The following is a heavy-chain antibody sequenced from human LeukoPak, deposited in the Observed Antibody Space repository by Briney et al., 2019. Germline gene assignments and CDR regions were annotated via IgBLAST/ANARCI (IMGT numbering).Heavy chain of an antibody. Sequence: PSETLSLTCTVSGGSISSSSYYWGWIRQPPGKGLEWIGSIYYSGSTYYNPSLKSRVTISVDTSKNQFSLKLSSVTAADTAVYYCARDTLHWGLPGDAFDIWGQGTMVTVSS. CDR1: GGSISSSSYY. J-gene: IGHJ3*02. CDR3: ARDTLHWGLPGDAFDI. D-gene: IGHD7-27*01. CDR2: IYYSGST. V-gene: IGHV4-39*07.